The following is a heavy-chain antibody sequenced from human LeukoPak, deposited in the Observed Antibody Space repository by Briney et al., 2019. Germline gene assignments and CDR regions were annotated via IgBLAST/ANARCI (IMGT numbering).Heavy chain of an antibody. Sequence: PSETLSLTCTFSGGSISSSGHYWAWLRQPPGKGLEWIGIVYYTGTTTYNPPLKSRVAISIDTSNNQFSLKLTSVTAADTAVYYCARYSSSFGWFDPWGRGTLVTVSS. CDR3: ARYSSSFGWFDP. V-gene: IGHV4-39*01. CDR1: GGSISSSGHY. CDR2: VYYTGTT. J-gene: IGHJ5*02. D-gene: IGHD6-6*01.